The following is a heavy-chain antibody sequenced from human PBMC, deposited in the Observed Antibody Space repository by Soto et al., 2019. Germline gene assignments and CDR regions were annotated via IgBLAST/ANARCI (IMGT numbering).Heavy chain of an antibody. D-gene: IGHD4-4*01. CDR2: ISQSEGT. V-gene: IGHV4-34*01. CDR3: ARGLDHSKIGY. Sequence: SETLSLTCAVNGGSLSDYYMSWVRQSPGKGLEWIGEISQSEGTNYNPSLKSRVTMSRDLSKNQFSLRLNSVTDADSAVYYCARGLDHSKIGYWGPGTLVTVS. J-gene: IGHJ4*02. CDR1: GGSLSDYY.